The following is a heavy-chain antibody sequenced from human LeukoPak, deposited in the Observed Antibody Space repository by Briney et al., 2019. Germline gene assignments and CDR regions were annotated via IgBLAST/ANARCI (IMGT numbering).Heavy chain of an antibody. CDR1: GFTFSSYG. J-gene: IGHJ5*02. Sequence: GGSLRLSCAASGFTFSSYGTHWVRQAPGKGLEWVAFIRYDGSNKYYADSVKGRFTISRDNSKNTLYLQMNSLRAEDTAVYYCAKDPHYYGSGSYYNPGWFDPWGQGTLVTVSS. CDR3: AKDPHYYGSGSYYNPGWFDP. V-gene: IGHV3-30*02. D-gene: IGHD3-10*01. CDR2: IRYDGSNK.